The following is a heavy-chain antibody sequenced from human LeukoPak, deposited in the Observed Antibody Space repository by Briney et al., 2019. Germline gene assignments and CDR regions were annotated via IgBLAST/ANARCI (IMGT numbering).Heavy chain of an antibody. CDR3: ARVDTSHLRYFDS. D-gene: IGHD3-16*01. CDR1: GFTFSTYA. J-gene: IGHJ4*02. CDR2: ISQSGNTI. V-gene: IGHV3-23*01. Sequence: GGSLSLSCAASGFTFSTYAINWVRQAPGKGLEWISAISQSGNTIYYADSVKGRFIISRDNSKYTLYLQLNSLRAEDTAVYYCARVDTSHLRYFDSWGQGTLVTVSS.